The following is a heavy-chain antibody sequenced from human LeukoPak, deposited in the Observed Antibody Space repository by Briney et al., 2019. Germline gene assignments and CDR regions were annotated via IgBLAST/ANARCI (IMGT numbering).Heavy chain of an antibody. CDR1: GYFISSGYY. Sequence: SETLSLTCAVSGYFISSGYYWGWIRQPPGKGLEWIGSIYYSGSTYYNPSLKSRVTISVDTSKNQFSLKLNSVTAADTVVYYCARVLMDRSGCIDYWGQGTLVTVSS. J-gene: IGHJ4*02. V-gene: IGHV4-38-2*01. D-gene: IGHD6-19*01. CDR2: IYYSGST. CDR3: ARVLMDRSGCIDY.